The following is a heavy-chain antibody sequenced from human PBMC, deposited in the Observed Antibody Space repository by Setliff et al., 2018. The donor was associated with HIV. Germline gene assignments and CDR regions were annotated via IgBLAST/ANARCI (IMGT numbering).Heavy chain of an antibody. CDR1: GGSIYGSDYY. V-gene: IGHV4-39*02. Sequence: SETLSLTCTVSGGSIYGSDYYWGWIRQPPGKGLESIGSIYYSGSTYYKPSLKSRVTISVDTSKNQFSLKLSSVTAADTAVYYCARDRSNWNYGKNYMDVWGKGTTVTVS. CDR3: ARDRSNWNYGKNYMDV. CDR2: IYYSGST. D-gene: IGHD1-7*01. J-gene: IGHJ6*03.